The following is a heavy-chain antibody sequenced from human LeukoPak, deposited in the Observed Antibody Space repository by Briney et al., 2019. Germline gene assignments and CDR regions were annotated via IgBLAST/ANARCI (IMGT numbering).Heavy chain of an antibody. CDR3: ASLNYFDY. J-gene: IGHJ4*02. Sequence: PGGSLRLSCAASGFTFSSYAMSWVRQAPGKGLEWVAVISYDGSNKYYADSVKGRFTISRDNSKNTLYLQMNSLRAEDTAVYYCASLNYFDYWGQGTLVTVSS. CDR1: GFTFSSYA. V-gene: IGHV3-30-3*01. CDR2: ISYDGSNK.